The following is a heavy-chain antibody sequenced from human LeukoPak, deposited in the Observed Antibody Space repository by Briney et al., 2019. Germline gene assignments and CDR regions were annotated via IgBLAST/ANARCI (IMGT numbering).Heavy chain of an antibody. D-gene: IGHD3-3*01. V-gene: IGHV3-73*01. CDR1: GFTFSGSA. J-gene: IGHJ4*02. Sequence: PGGSLRLSCAASGFTFSGSALHWVRQASGKGLEWVGRIRSTANGYATAYAASVKGRFTISRDDSKNTAYLQMDSLKTEDTAVYYCARVGVRGGTCYGYWGQGTLVTVSS. CDR3: ARVGVRGGTCYGY. CDR2: IRSTANGYAT.